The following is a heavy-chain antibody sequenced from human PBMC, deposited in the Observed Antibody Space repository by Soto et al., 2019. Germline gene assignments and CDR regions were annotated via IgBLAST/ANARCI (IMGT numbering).Heavy chain of an antibody. CDR1: GGSISSGDYY. J-gene: IGHJ1*01. CDR3: ARDHHLGYPGHFQH. CDR2: IYYSGST. D-gene: IGHD5-12*01. Sequence: PSETLSLTCTVSGGSISSGDYYWSWIRQPPGKGLEWIGYIYYSGSTYYNPSLKSRVTISVDTSKNQFSLKLSSVTAADTAVYYCARDHHLGYPGHFQHWGQGTLVTVSS. V-gene: IGHV4-30-4*01.